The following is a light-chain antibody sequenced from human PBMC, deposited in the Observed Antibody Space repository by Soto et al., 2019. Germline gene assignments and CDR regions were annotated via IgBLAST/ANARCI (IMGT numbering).Light chain of an antibody. Sequence: DIPMTQSPSTLSASVGDRVTITCRASQSISGWLAWYQQKPGKAPTLLIREASSLETGVPSRFSRSGSGTEFTLTISSLQPDDFATYYCQEYNSYWTFGQGTKVDIK. V-gene: IGKV1-5*03. J-gene: IGKJ1*01. CDR3: QEYNSYWT. CDR2: EAS. CDR1: QSISGW.